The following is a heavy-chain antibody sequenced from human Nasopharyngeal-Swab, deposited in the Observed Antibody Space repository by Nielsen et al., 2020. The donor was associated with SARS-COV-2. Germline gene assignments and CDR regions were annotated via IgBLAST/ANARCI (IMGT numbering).Heavy chain of an antibody. J-gene: IGHJ6*02. CDR1: GFTFSSYS. CDR3: ARDPRYGGYLYYYYGMDV. Sequence: GESLKISCAASGFTFSSYSMNWVRPAPGKGLEWVSSISSSSSYIYYADSVKGRFTISRDNAKNSLYLQMNSLRAEDTAVYYCARDPRYGGYLYYYYGMDVWGQGTTVTVSS. V-gene: IGHV3-21*01. D-gene: IGHD5-12*01. CDR2: ISSSSSYI.